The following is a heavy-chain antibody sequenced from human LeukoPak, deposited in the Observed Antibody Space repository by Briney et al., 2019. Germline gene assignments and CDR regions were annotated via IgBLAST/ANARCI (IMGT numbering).Heavy chain of an antibody. CDR1: GGSISSSSYY. D-gene: IGHD3-22*01. Sequence: PSETLSLTCTVSGGSISSSSYYWGWIRQPPGKGLEWIGSIYYSGSTYYNPSLKSRVTISVDTSKNQFSLKLSSVTAADTAVYYCARVPDSSGYYGNYYFDYWGQGTLVTVSS. CDR2: IYYSGST. CDR3: ARVPDSSGYYGNYYFDY. J-gene: IGHJ4*02. V-gene: IGHV4-39*07.